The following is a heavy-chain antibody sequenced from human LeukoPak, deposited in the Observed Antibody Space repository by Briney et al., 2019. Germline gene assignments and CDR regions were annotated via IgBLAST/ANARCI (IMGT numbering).Heavy chain of an antibody. CDR1: GGSISSYY. D-gene: IGHD6-19*01. CDR2: IYTSGST. J-gene: IGHJ5*02. CDR3: ARDDGAVAGIGFNWFDP. Sequence: SETLSLTCTVSGGSISSYYWSWIRQPAGKGLDWIGRIYTSGSTNYNPSLKSRVTMSVDTSKNQFSLKLSSVTAADTAVYYCARDDGAVAGIGFNWFDPWGQGTLVTVSS. V-gene: IGHV4-4*07.